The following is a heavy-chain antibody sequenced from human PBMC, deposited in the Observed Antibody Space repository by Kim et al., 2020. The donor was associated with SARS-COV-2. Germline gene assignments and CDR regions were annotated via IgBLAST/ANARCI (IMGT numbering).Heavy chain of an antibody. J-gene: IGHJ5*02. D-gene: IGHD6-13*01. Sequence: GGSLRLSCEASGFTFSSYWMNWVRQGPGKGLVWVSRIKGDGSDTHYADFVKGRFTISRDNAKSTLHLQLNSLGVEDTATYYCARGSFQQGFDPWGQGTLVTVSS. CDR3: ARGSFQQGFDP. CDR1: GFTFSSYW. CDR2: IKGDGSDT. V-gene: IGHV3-74*01.